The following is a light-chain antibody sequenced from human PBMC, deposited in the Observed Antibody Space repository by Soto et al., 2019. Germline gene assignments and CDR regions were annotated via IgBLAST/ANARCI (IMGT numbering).Light chain of an antibody. J-gene: IGLJ1*01. CDR3: QYYDTSLSGGSV. CDR2: GNN. Sequence: QSALTQSPSVSGAPGQRVSISCTGTSSNIGAGFDVHWYQQLPATAPKLLIYGNNNRPSGVADRFSGSKSGTSASLAITGLQAEDEADYYCQYYDTSLSGGSVFGTGTKLTVL. V-gene: IGLV1-40*01. CDR1: SSNIGAGFD.